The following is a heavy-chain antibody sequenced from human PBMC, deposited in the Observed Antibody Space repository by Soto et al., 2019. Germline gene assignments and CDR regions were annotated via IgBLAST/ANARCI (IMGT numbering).Heavy chain of an antibody. J-gene: IGHJ4*02. V-gene: IGHV4-34*01. CDR2: ISESGST. D-gene: IGHD1-1*01. CDR3: ARGSGIVALPGELEDVNYDF. Sequence: QVQLQQGGAGLVKPSETLSFSCAVFGQSLSGTSWAWIRRPPGKGREWIGGISESGSTYYNPSLKSRVTISTDTSKNQFSLKLNSVTAADTAAYFCARGSGIVALPGELEDVNYDFWGQGTLVNVSS. CDR1: GQSLSGTS.